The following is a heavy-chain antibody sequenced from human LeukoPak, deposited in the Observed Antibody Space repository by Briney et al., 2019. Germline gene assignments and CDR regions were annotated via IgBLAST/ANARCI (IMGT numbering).Heavy chain of an antibody. V-gene: IGHV3-23*01. CDR1: GFTFSSYA. Sequence: PGGSLRLSCAASGFTFSSYAMSWVRQAPGKGLEWVSAISGSGGSTYYADSVKGRFTISRDNSKNTLYLQMNSLGAEDTAVYYCASFSSGDYGDYFDYWGQGTLVAVSS. J-gene: IGHJ4*02. D-gene: IGHD4-17*01. CDR2: ISGSGGST. CDR3: ASFSSGDYGDYFDY.